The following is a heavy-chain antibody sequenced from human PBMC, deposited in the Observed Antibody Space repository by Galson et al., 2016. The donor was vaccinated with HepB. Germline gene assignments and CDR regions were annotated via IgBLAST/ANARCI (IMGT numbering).Heavy chain of an antibody. D-gene: IGHD1-26*01. Sequence: SLRLSCAASGFTFSNYDSHWVRQAPGKGLEWVALISYDGNHKYYADSVKGQFTISRDSSKNTLYLQMDSLRAEDTAVYYCVKEGYCFFSDCDNSTPTDAFDIWGQGTMVTVSS. CDR3: VKEGYCFFSDCDNSTPTDAFDI. J-gene: IGHJ3*02. CDR1: GFTFSNYD. V-gene: IGHV3-30*18. CDR2: ISYDGNHK.